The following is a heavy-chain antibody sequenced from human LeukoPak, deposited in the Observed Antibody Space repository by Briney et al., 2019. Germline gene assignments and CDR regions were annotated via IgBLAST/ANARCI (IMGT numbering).Heavy chain of an antibody. CDR3: ARGETTIDL. V-gene: IGHV1-8*01. J-gene: IGHJ4*02. CDR2: MSPNSGNT. CDR1: GYTFTSYD. D-gene: IGHD1-1*01. Sequence: ASVKVSCKASGYTFTSYDITWVRQATGQGLEWMGWMSPNSGNTGYAQKFQGRVTMTWNTSISTIYMELSSLRSEGTAVYYCARGETTIDLWGQGTLVTVSS.